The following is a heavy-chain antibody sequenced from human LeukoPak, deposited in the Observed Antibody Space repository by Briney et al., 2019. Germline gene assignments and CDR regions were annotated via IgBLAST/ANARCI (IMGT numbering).Heavy chain of an antibody. CDR2: IYTSGST. CDR1: GGSISSYY. CDR3: ARDRGWGAARTALDY. Sequence: SETLSLTCTVSGGSISSYYWSWIRQPAGKGLEWIGRIYTSGSTNYNPSLKSRVTMSVDTSKNQFSLKLSSVTAADTAVYYCARDRGWGAARTALDYWGQGTLVTVSS. J-gene: IGHJ4*02. V-gene: IGHV4-4*07. D-gene: IGHD6-6*01.